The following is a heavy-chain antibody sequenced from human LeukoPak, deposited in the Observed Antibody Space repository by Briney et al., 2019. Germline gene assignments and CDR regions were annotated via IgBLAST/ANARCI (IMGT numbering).Heavy chain of an antibody. J-gene: IGHJ6*02. V-gene: IGHV1-18*01. CDR1: GYTFTSYG. D-gene: IGHD2-15*01. CDR3: ARDLDIVVVAAALRHYGLDV. CDR2: ISAFNANT. Sequence: GASVKVSCKASGYTFTSYGISWVRQAPGQGLEWMGWISAFNANTNYAQKLQGRVTMTTDTSTSTVYMDLRSLRSDDTAVYYCARDLDIVVVAAALRHYGLDVWGQGTTVTVSS.